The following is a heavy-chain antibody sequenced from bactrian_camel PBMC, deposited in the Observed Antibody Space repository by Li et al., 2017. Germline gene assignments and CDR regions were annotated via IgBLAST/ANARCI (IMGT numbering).Heavy chain of an antibody. D-gene: IGHD2*01. CDR1: GYTFNTYS. Sequence: HVQLVESGGGSALAGGSVRLSCAASGYTFNTYSWFRQAPGQEREGVAAIDTGDGSTYYLNSVEGRFTISHDNAKNTLYLQMNSLKPEDTAIYYCAADFGPYCSGSYLARRANFEGQGTQV. V-gene: IGHV3S1*01. CDR2: IDTGDGST. J-gene: IGHJ4*01.